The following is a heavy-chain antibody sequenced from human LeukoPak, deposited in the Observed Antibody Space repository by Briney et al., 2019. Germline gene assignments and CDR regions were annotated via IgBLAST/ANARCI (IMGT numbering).Heavy chain of an antibody. CDR1: GFTVSSNY. Sequence: GGSLRLSCAASGFTVSSNYMSWVRQAPGKGLEWVSVIYSGGSTYYADSVKGRFTISRDNSKNTLYLQMNSLRAEDTAVYYCARGYYDFWSGPPPFDYWGQGTLVTVSS. CDR2: IYSGGST. V-gene: IGHV3-53*01. D-gene: IGHD3-3*01. J-gene: IGHJ4*02. CDR3: ARGYYDFWSGPPPFDY.